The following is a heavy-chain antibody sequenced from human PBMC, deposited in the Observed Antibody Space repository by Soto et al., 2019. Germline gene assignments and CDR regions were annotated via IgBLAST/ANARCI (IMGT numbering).Heavy chain of an antibody. D-gene: IGHD3-22*01. J-gene: IGHJ4*02. CDR2: ISSSGSTI. CDR1: GFTFSDYY. Sequence: GGSLRLSCAASGFTFSDYYMSWIRQAPGKGLEWVSYISSSGSTIYYADSVKGRFTISRDNAKNSLYLQMNSLRAEDTAVYYCARHDDSSGYFTDFDYWGQGTLVTVSS. CDR3: ARHDDSSGYFTDFDY. V-gene: IGHV3-11*01.